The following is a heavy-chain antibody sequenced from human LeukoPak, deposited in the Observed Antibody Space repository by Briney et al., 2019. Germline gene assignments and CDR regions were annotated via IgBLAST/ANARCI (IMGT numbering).Heavy chain of an antibody. J-gene: IGHJ4*02. Sequence: GRSLRLSCAASGFAFSSYGLHWIRQAPGKGLEWVAVIWSDGSHKYYADSMKGRFTISRDNSKNMLYLQMNSLRVEDTAVYYCARGRRDPPVRFDYWGQGTLVTVSS. CDR3: ARGRRDPPVRFDY. D-gene: IGHD2-21*02. V-gene: IGHV3-33*01. CDR1: GFAFSSYG. CDR2: IWSDGSHK.